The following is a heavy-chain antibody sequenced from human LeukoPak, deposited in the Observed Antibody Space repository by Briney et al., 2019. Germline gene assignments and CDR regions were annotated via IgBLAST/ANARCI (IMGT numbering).Heavy chain of an antibody. J-gene: IGHJ4*02. V-gene: IGHV4-34*01. Sequence: SETLSLTCAVYGGSFSGYYWSWIRQPPGKGLEWIGEINHSGSTNYNPSLKSRVTISVDTSKNQFSLKLSSVTAADTAVYYCARKLRWSPTLDYWGQGTLVTVSS. CDR3: ARKLRWSPTLDY. D-gene: IGHD4-23*01. CDR1: GGSFSGYY. CDR2: INHSGST.